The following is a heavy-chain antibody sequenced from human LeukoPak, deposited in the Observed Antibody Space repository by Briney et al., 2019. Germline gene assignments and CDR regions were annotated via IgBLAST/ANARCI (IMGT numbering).Heavy chain of an antibody. V-gene: IGHV4-34*01. J-gene: IGHJ4*02. CDR2: INHSGST. CDR3: SGEGLGQVDY. CDR1: GGSFSGYY. D-gene: IGHD1-1*01. Sequence: SETLSLTCAVSGGSFSGYYWSWLRQPPGKGLEWIGEINHSGSTNYNPSLTSRVTISVGTSKNQSLLTLSSVPAADEAAYYYSGEGLGQVDYWGQGTLVAVSS.